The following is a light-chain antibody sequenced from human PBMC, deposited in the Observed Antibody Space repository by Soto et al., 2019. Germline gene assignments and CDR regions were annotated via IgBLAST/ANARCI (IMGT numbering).Light chain of an antibody. Sequence: EIVLTQSPATLSLSPGERATLSCRVSQSVGYHLAWYQQKPGQAPRLLIYDASNRATGIPARFSGSGSGTDFTLAISSLEPEDFAVYYCQQRSNWPPVTFGGGTKVDI. CDR3: QQRSNWPPVT. CDR1: QSVGYH. CDR2: DAS. V-gene: IGKV3-11*01. J-gene: IGKJ4*01.